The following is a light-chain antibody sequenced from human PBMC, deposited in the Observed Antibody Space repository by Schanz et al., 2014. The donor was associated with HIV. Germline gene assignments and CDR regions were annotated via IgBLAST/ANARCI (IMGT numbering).Light chain of an antibody. V-gene: IGKV3-20*01. CDR2: WAS. Sequence: EIVLTQSPGSLSLSPGGRATLSCGASQRLSSSYLAWYQQKPGQPPKLLIYWASTRESGVPDRFSGSGSGTDFTLTISSLQAEDVAVYYCQQYNDWPPITFGQGTRLEIK. CDR3: QQYNDWPPIT. CDR1: QRLSSSY. J-gene: IGKJ5*01.